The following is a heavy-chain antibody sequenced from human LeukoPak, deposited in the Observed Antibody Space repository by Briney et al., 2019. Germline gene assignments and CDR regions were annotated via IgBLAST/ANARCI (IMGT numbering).Heavy chain of an antibody. CDR1: GGSISSSSYY. D-gene: IGHD5-18*01. Sequence: SETLSLTCTVSGGSISSSSYYWGWIRQPPGKGLEWIGSIYYSGSTYYNPSLKSRVTISVDTSKNQFSLKLSSVTAADTAVYYCARRPAVPAMVTSWGQGTLVTVSS. CDR2: IYYSGST. CDR3: ARRPAVPAMVTS. J-gene: IGHJ5*02. V-gene: IGHV4-39*01.